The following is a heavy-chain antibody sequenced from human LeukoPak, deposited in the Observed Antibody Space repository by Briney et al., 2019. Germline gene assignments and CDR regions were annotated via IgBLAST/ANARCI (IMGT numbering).Heavy chain of an antibody. D-gene: IGHD2-8*01. CDR1: SGSISSNTYY. J-gene: IGHJ5*02. CDR2: IYYSGNT. CDR3: ATTYCTNGVCYKPRGNWFDP. Sequence: SETLSLTCTVSSGSISSNTYYWDWIRQPPGKGLEWIGSIYYSGNTYYNPSLKSRVTISVDTSKNQFSLKLSSVTAADTAVYYCATTYCTNGVCYKPRGNWFDPWGQGTLVIVSS. V-gene: IGHV4-39*01.